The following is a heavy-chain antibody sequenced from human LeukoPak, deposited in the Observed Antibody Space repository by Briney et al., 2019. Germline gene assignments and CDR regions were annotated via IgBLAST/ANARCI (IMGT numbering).Heavy chain of an antibody. D-gene: IGHD3-22*01. Sequence: ASVKVSCKVSGYTLTELSMHWVRQAPGKGLEGMGGFDPEDGETIYAQKFQGRVTMTEDTSTDTAYMELSSLRSEDTAVYYCATVRYYYDSSGYLEDCLGEGTLVSDSS. CDR1: GYTLTELS. CDR3: ATVRYYYDSSGYLEDC. CDR2: FDPEDGET. V-gene: IGHV1-24*01. J-gene: IGHJ4*02.